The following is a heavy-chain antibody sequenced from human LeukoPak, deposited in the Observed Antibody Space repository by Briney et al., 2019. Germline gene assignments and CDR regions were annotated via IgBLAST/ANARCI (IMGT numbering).Heavy chain of an antibody. Sequence: PSETLSLTCTVSGGSISSSSYYWGWIRQPPGKGLEWIGSIYYSGSTYYNPSLKSRVTISVDTSKNQFSLKLSSVTAADTAVYYCARLFVDSSSSYWGQGTLVTVSS. CDR3: ARLFVDSSSSY. D-gene: IGHD6-13*01. CDR2: IYYSGST. CDR1: GGSISSSSYY. V-gene: IGHV4-39*01. J-gene: IGHJ4*02.